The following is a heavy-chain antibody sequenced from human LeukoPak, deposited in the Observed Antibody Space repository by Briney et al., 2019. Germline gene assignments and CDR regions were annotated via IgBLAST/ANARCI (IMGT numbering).Heavy chain of an antibody. J-gene: IGHJ3*02. CDR2: ISSSSSYI. CDR1: GFTFSSYS. Sequence: GGSLRLSCAASGFTFSSYSMNWVRQAPGKGLEWVSSISSSSSYIYYADSVKGRFTISRDNAKNSLYLQMNSLRAEDTAVYYCARDLTAHSYGYIEAFDIWGQGTMVTVSS. V-gene: IGHV3-21*01. D-gene: IGHD5-18*01. CDR3: ARDLTAHSYGYIEAFDI.